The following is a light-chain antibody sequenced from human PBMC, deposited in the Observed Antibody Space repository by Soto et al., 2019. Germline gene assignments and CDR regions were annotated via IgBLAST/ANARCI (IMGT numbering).Light chain of an antibody. J-gene: IGKJ1*01. CDR3: QHYNSYSEA. CDR1: QTISSW. V-gene: IGKV1-5*03. CDR2: KAS. Sequence: DIQMTQSPSTLSGSVGDRVTITCRASQTISSWLAWYQQKPGKAPKLLIYKASTLKSEVPSRFSGSRSGTELTLTISSLQPDDFATYYCQHYNSYSEAFGQGTKVDIK.